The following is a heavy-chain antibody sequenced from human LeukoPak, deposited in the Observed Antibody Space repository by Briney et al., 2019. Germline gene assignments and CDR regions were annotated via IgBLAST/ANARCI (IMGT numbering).Heavy chain of an antibody. Sequence: SETLSLTCTVSGGSISTYYWSWIRQPPGKGLEWIGYIYYSGSTNYNPSLKSRVTISVDTSKNQFSLKLSSVTAADTAVYYCARGEFSSSWYWFDPWGQGTLVTVSS. CDR1: GGSISTYY. D-gene: IGHD6-13*01. J-gene: IGHJ5*02. CDR2: IYYSGST. CDR3: ARGEFSSSWYWFDP. V-gene: IGHV4-59*01.